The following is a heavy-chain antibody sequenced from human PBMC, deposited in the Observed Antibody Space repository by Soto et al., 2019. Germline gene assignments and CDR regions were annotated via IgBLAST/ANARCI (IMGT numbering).Heavy chain of an antibody. D-gene: IGHD2-15*01. CDR1: GYTFTSYG. CDR3: ARGLHCSGGSCYDSGNWFNP. Sequence: ASVKVSCKASGYTFTSYGISWVRQAPGQGLEWMGWISAYNGNTNYAQKLQGRVTMTTDTSTSTAYMELRSLRSDDTAVYYCARGLHCSGGSCYDSGNWFNPWGQGALVTVSS. J-gene: IGHJ5*02. V-gene: IGHV1-18*04. CDR2: ISAYNGNT.